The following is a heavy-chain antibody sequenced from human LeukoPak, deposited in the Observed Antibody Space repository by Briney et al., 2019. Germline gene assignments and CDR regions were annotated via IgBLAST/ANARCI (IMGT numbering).Heavy chain of an antibody. J-gene: IGHJ4*02. CDR3: ARGLVGATTVDFFDY. D-gene: IGHD1-26*01. CDR1: GFTFEDYA. CDR2: ITWNGDNT. V-gene: IGHV3-20*04. Sequence: GGSLRLSCAGSGFTFEDYAMSWVRQGPGKGLEWVSGITWNGDNTGYADSVKGRFTISRDNAKNSLYLQMNSLRAEDTALYYCARGLVGATTVDFFDYWGQGTLVTVSS.